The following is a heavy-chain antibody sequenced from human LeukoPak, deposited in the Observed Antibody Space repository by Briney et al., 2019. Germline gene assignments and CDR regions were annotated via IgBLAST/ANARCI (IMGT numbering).Heavy chain of an antibody. D-gene: IGHD6-6*01. CDR3: ARVEYSSSIYYYYYMDV. J-gene: IGHJ6*03. CDR1: GGSISSSSYY. CDR2: IYYRGRT. V-gene: IGHV4-39*07. Sequence: PSETLSLTCTVSGGSISSSSYYWGWIRQPPGKGLEWIGSIYYRGRTYYNPSLKSRVTISVDTSKNQFSLKLSSVTAADTAVYYCARVEYSSSIYYYYYMDVWGKGTTVTISS.